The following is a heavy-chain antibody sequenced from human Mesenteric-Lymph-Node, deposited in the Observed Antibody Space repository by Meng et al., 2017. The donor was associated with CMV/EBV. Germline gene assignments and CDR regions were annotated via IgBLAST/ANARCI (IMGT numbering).Heavy chain of an antibody. Sequence: GESLKISCAASGFTFSSYDMHWIRQAPGKGLEWVSYISTSGSTIYYADSVKGRFTISRDNAKNSLYLQMNSLRAEDTAVYYCARGQVVLDYWGQGTLVTVSS. D-gene: IGHD2-21*01. J-gene: IGHJ4*02. CDR2: ISTSGSTI. CDR3: ARGQVVLDY. CDR1: GFTFSSYD. V-gene: IGHV3-11*01.